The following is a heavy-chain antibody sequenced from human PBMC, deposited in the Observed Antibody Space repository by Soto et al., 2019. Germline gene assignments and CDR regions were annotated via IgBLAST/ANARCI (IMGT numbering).Heavy chain of an antibody. CDR3: AKDRYSYGYRYYYYGMDV. CDR1: GFTFSSYG. J-gene: IGHJ6*02. V-gene: IGHV3-30*18. Sequence: GGSLRLSCAASGFTFSSYGMHWVRRAPGKGLEWVAVISYDGSNKYYADSVKGRFTISRDNSKNTLYLQMNSLRAEDTAVYYCAKDRYSYGYRYYYYGMDVWGQGTTVTVSS. CDR2: ISYDGSNK. D-gene: IGHD5-18*01.